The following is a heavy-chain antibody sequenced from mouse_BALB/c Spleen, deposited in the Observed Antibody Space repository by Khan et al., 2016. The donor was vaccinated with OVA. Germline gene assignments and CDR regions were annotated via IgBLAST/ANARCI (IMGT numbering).Heavy chain of an antibody. J-gene: IGHJ3*01. V-gene: IGHV3-6*02. CDR3: ARGGSLGPAWFAY. D-gene: IGHD3-3*01. Sequence: VQLKESGPGLVKPSQSLSLTCSVTGYSITSGYFWNWIRQFPGNKLEWMGYIRYDGDSNYSPSLKNRLSITRDTSKNQFFLKLNSVTPEDTATYYCARGGSLGPAWFAYWGQGTLVTVSA. CDR2: IRYDGDS. CDR1: GYSITSGYF.